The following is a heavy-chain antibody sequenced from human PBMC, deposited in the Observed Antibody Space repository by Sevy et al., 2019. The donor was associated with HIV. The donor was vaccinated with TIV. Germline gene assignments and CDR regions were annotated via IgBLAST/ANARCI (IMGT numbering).Heavy chain of an antibody. Sequence: GGSLRLSCAASGFTFSSYAMHWVRQAPGKGLEWVAVISYDGSNKYYADSVKGRFTISRDYSKNTLYLQMNSLRAEETAVYYCARDNDCSGGSCSYYYGMDVWGQGTTVTVSS. J-gene: IGHJ6*02. CDR2: ISYDGSNK. CDR3: ARDNDCSGGSCSYYYGMDV. V-gene: IGHV3-30-3*01. D-gene: IGHD2-15*01. CDR1: GFTFSSYA.